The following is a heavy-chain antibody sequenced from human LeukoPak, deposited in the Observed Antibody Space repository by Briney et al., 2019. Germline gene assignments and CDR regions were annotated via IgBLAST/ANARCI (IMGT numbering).Heavy chain of an antibody. CDR1: GYSISSGDY. D-gene: IGHD3-10*01. CDR3: ARGIYYLIEY. V-gene: IGHV4-38-2*01. J-gene: IGHJ4*02. CDR2: IFHSGST. Sequence: PSETLSLTCAVSGYSISSGDYWGWIRQSPGKGLEWIGNIFHSGSTYHNPTLKSRVTISVDTSKNEFSLKLSSVTAADTAVYYCARGIYYLIEYWGQGTLVTVPS.